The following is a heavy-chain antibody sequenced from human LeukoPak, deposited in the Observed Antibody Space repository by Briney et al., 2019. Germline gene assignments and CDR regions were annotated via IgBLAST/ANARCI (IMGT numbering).Heavy chain of an antibody. Sequence: SETLSLTCTVSGYSISSGYYWGWIRQPPGKGLEWIGSIYHSGSTYYNPSLKSRVTISVDTSKNQFSLKLSSVTAADTAVYYCARVANYGSGSYYKDGGDYWGQGTLVTVSS. CDR1: GYSISSGYY. CDR3: ARVANYGSGSYYKDGGDY. D-gene: IGHD3-10*01. V-gene: IGHV4-38-2*02. CDR2: IYHSGST. J-gene: IGHJ4*02.